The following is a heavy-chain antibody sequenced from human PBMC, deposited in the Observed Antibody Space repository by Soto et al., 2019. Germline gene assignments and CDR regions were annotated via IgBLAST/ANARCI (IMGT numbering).Heavy chain of an antibody. J-gene: IGHJ5*02. CDR3: ARDSSSWSIWFDP. V-gene: IGHV3-21*01. D-gene: IGHD6-13*01. CDR2: ISTTGAYR. CDR1: GFTFNNYN. Sequence: GGSLRLSCAASGFTFNNYNMSWVRQAPGKGLEWVSSISTTGAYRQYADSVKGRFTISRDDAKNSLYLQMNSLRAEDTAVYYCARDSSSWSIWFDPWGQGTLVTVSS.